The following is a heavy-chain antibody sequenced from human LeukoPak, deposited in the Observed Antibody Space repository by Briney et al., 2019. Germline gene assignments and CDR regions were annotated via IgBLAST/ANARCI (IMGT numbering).Heavy chain of an antibody. CDR1: GDSSSSYY. CDR2: IHSSGRT. V-gene: IGHV4-59*01. Sequence: SETLSLTCTVSGDSSSSYYWSWIRQPPGKTLEWIGYIHSSGRTNYNPSLKSRVTMSVDTSKNRFSLKLSSVTAADTAVCYCVRGGGHLPDYWGQGTLVTVSS. CDR3: VRGGGHLPDY. J-gene: IGHJ4*02. D-gene: IGHD2-15*01.